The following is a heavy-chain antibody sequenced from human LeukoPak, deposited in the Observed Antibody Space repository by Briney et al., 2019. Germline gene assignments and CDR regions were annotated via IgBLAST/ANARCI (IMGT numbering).Heavy chain of an antibody. Sequence: SETLSLTCAVYGGPFSGYYHKWMRRPRGKGLEWIGEINHSGSTNYNPSLKSRVTISVDTSKNQFSLKLSSVTAADTAVYYCARVGPEMATTGPFDYWGQGTLVTVSS. J-gene: IGHJ4*02. CDR2: INHSGST. D-gene: IGHD5-24*01. CDR1: GGPFSGYY. V-gene: IGHV4-34*01. CDR3: ARVGPEMATTGPFDY.